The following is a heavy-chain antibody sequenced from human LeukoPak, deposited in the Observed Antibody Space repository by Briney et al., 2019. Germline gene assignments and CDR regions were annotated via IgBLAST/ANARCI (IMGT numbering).Heavy chain of an antibody. CDR2: INPSGGST. CDR1: GYTFTSYY. CDR3: ARRDISDY. V-gene: IGHV1-46*01. D-gene: IGHD2-15*01. Sequence: ASVKVSCKASGYTFTSYYMHWVRQAPGQGLEWMGIINPSGGSTSYAQKLQGRVTMTTDTSTSTAYMELRSLRSDDTAVYYCARRDISDYWGQGTLVTVSS. J-gene: IGHJ4*02.